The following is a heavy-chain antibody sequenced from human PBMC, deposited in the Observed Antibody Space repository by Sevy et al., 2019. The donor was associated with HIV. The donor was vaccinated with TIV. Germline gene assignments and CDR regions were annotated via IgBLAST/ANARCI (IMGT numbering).Heavy chain of an antibody. D-gene: IGHD2-15*01. J-gene: IGHJ6*02. CDR2: ISGRGGST. V-gene: IGHV3-23*01. CDR1: GFTFSSYA. CDR3: AKAPPGHCSSSSCPRAYYYYGMDV. Sequence: GGSLRLSCAASGFTFSSYAMNWVRQAPGKGLEWVSAISGRGGSTYYADSVEGRFTMSRDMSKNTLYLQMNSLRAEDTAVYYCAKAPPGHCSSSSCPRAYYYYGMDVWGQGTTVTVSS.